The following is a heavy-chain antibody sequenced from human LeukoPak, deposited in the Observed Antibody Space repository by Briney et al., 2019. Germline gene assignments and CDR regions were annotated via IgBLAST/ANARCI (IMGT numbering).Heavy chain of an antibody. V-gene: IGHV4-34*01. CDR2: INHRGDT. CDR1: GGSLGGSFSGYY. CDR3: ARGSAYGSGTFYRLYYLDY. J-gene: IGHJ4*02. D-gene: IGHD3-10*01. Sequence: SSQTLSLTCAVYGGSLGGSFSGYYWSWIRQTPGKWLGWIGEINHRGDTNYNPSLKSRLTISIDTSKNQFSLKLTSVTAADTAVYYCARGSAYGSGTFYRLYYLDYWGQGALVTVSS.